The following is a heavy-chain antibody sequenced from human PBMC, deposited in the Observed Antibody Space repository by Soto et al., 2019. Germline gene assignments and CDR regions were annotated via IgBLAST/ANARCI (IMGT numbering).Heavy chain of an antibody. Sequence: GGSLRVSCAASGISFDEHFLSWIRQAPGRGLGWISYSGSGGYTFYYAESVKGRFTISRDSAEKSVYLQMNSLRAEDSAVYYCATGVPPAAKWGYYPYGIDVWGQGTTVTVSS. D-gene: IGHD2-2*01. CDR1: GISFDEHF. J-gene: IGHJ6*02. CDR2: SGSGGYTF. V-gene: IGHV3-11*01. CDR3: ATGVPPAAKWGYYPYGIDV.